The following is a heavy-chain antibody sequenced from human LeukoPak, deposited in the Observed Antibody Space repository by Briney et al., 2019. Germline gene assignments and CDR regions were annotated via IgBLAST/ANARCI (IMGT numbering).Heavy chain of an antibody. CDR1: GYTFTGYL. CDR2: INPNSGVT. V-gene: IGHV1-2*02. J-gene: IGHJ4*02. D-gene: IGHD2-15*01. Sequence: ASVKVSCKASGYTFTGYLMHWVRQAPGQGLEWMGWINPNSGVTNFAQKIQGGVTMTRDTSISTAYMELSGLRSDDTDVYYCALGYCSGSRCSSGYFYDYWGQGTLVTVSS. CDR3: ALGYCSGSRCSSGYFYDY.